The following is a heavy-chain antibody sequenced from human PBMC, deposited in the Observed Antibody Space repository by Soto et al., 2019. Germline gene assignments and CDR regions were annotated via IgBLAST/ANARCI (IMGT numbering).Heavy chain of an antibody. D-gene: IGHD2-8*01. CDR1: GFTFSSYE. Sequence: PGGSLRLSCAASGFTFSSYEMNWVRQAPGKGLEWVSYISSSGSTIYYADSVKGRFTISRDNAKNSLYLQMNSLRAEDTAVYYCARELYHDAFDIWGQGTMVTVSS. CDR2: ISSSGSTI. J-gene: IGHJ3*02. V-gene: IGHV3-48*03. CDR3: ARELYHDAFDI.